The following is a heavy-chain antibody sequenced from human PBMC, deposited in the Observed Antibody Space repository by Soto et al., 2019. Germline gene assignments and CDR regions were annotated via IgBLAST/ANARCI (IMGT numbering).Heavy chain of an antibody. Sequence: PLETLSLTCTFSSCSISTYYWSWIRQPPGKGLEWIGYIYYTGSTNYNPTLKTRVTISIDTSKNQFSLKLSSVTAADTTVYYCARHGAGPYYLDVWGKGTTVTVSS. D-gene: IGHD3-10*01. CDR2: IYYTGST. J-gene: IGHJ6*03. CDR1: SCSISTYY. V-gene: IGHV4-59*08. CDR3: ARHGAGPYYLDV.